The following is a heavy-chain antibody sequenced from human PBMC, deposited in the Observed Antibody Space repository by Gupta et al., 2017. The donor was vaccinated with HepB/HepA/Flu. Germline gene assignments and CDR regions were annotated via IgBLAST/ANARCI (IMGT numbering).Heavy chain of an antibody. J-gene: IGHJ3*02. D-gene: IGHD4-17*01. CDR3: TRDIPDDYGVFRGDAFDI. Sequence: AYGGTTEYAASVKGRFTISRDDSKSIAYLQMNSLKTEDTAVYYCTRDIPDDYGVFRGDAFDIWGQGTMVTVSS. V-gene: IGHV3-49*02. CDR2: AYGGTT.